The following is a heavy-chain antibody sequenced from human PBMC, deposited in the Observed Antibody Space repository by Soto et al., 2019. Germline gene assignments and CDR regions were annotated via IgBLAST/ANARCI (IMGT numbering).Heavy chain of an antibody. CDR3: ARDPGGIVVVPAAIRGYYYYGMDV. CDR2: ISAYNGNT. V-gene: IGHV1-18*01. CDR1: GYTFTSYG. J-gene: IGHJ6*02. D-gene: IGHD2-2*02. Sequence: ASVKVSFKASGYTFTSYGISWVRQAPGQGLEWMGWISAYNGNTNYAQKLQGRVTMTTDTSTSTAYMELRSLRSDDTAVYYCARDPGGIVVVPAAIRGYYYYGMDVWGQGTTVTVSS.